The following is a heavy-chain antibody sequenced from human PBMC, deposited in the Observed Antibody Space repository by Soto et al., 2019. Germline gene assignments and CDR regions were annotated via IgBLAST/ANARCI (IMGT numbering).Heavy chain of an antibody. CDR1: GYNFAVHS. Sequence: QVQLVQSGTEVKKPGASVKVSCKASGYNFAVHSIHWVRQAPGHRFEWMGWINAGSGHAKYSQNFHGRVTLTTHPSVTTLYMKLSMSRSEDTALYFCARGIRWSGADDYGEDYFDYCGQGALVTVSS. CDR2: INAGSGHA. V-gene: IGHV1-3*01. J-gene: IGHJ4*02. D-gene: IGHD4-17*01. CDR3: ARGIRWSGADDYGEDYFDY.